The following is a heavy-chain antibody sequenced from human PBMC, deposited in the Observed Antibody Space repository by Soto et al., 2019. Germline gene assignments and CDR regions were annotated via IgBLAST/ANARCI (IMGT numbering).Heavy chain of an antibody. Sequence: GESLKISCKGSGYTFTSYWIAWVRQMPGKGLEWMGVIYPGDSDARYSPSFQGQVTISADKSISTAYLQWSSLKASDTAMYYCARLDRESSSWYLDYWGQGTLVTVSS. CDR3: ARLDRESSSWYLDY. V-gene: IGHV5-51*01. J-gene: IGHJ4*02. D-gene: IGHD6-13*01. CDR2: IYPGDSDA. CDR1: GYTFTSYW.